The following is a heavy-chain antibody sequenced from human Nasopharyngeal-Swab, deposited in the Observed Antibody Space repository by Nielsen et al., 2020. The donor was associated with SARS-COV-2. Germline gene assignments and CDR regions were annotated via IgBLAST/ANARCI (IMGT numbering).Heavy chain of an antibody. D-gene: IGHD2-2*01. Sequence: WIRQPPGKGLEWIGEINHSGSTNYNPSLKSRVTISVDTSKNQFSLKLRSVTAADTAVYYCARGSVVPAAPAVDYFDYWGQGTLVTVSS. V-gene: IGHV4-34*01. CDR2: INHSGST. CDR3: ARGSVVPAAPAVDYFDY. J-gene: IGHJ4*02.